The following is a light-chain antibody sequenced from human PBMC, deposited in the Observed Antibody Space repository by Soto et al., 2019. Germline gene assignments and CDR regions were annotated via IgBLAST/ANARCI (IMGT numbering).Light chain of an antibody. CDR2: GAS. Sequence: EIVMTQSPATLSVSPGERATLSCRASQSVSSNLAWYQQKPGQDPRLLIYGASTRATGIPARFSGSGSGTELTLTISSLQSEDFAVYYCQQYNNWPPPITFGQGTRLEIK. CDR1: QSVSSN. CDR3: QQYNNWPPPIT. J-gene: IGKJ5*01. V-gene: IGKV3-15*01.